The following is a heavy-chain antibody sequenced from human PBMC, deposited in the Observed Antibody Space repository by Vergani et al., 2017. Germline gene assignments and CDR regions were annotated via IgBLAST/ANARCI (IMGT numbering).Heavy chain of an antibody. J-gene: IGHJ4*02. CDR2: ITPQNGGT. CDR1: GYYFTDNY. Sequence: QVQLVQSGAEVKKPGAAVKVSCKASGYYFTDNYLPWVRQAPGQGLEWMGRITPQNGGTQYAEKFKGRVTMTRDTSITTAYMELTSLTSDDTAVYYCAXAGEGRDGYNRFDYWGQGTLVTVSS. D-gene: IGHD5-24*01. CDR3: AXAGEGRDGYNRFDY. V-gene: IGHV1-2*02.